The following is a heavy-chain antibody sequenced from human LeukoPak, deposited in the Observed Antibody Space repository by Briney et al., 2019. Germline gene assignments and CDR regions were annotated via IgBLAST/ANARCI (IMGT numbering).Heavy chain of an antibody. J-gene: IGHJ4*02. V-gene: IGHV4-38-2*01. CDR2: IYHSGST. Sequence: SETLSLTCAVSGYSISSGYYWGWIRQPPGKGLEWIGSIYHSGSTYYNPSLKSRVTISVDTSKNQFSLKLSSVTAADTAVYYCASGPNYYGSGSYYKGYYFDYWGQGTLVTVSS. CDR3: ASGPNYYGSGSYYKGYYFDY. CDR1: GYSISSGYY. D-gene: IGHD3-10*01.